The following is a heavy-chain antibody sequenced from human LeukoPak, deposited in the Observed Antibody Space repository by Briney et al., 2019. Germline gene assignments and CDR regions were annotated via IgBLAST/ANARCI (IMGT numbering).Heavy chain of an antibody. CDR3: ARDADTAMVRGYYYIDV. CDR2: INPNSGGT. D-gene: IGHD5-18*01. CDR1: GYTCTGYY. J-gene: IGHJ6*03. V-gene: IGHV1-2*02. Sequence: ASVKVSCKASGYTCTGYYMYWVRQAPGQGLGWMGWINPNSGGTNYARKFQGRVTMTRDTSISTAYMELSRLRSDDTAVYYCARDADTAMVRGYYYIDVWGKGTTVTVSS.